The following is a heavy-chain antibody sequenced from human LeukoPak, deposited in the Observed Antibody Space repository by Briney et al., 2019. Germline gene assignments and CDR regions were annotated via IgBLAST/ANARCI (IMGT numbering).Heavy chain of an antibody. CDR2: IYHSGST. CDR3: AAGVFYYDSSGYIPGLDY. CDR1: GGSISSYY. D-gene: IGHD3-22*01. Sequence: SETLSLTCTVSGGSISSYYWSWIRQPPGKGLEWIGYIYHSGSTNYNPSLKSRVTISVDTSKNQFSLKLSSVTAADTAVYYCAAGVFYYDSSGYIPGLDYWGQGTLVTVSS. J-gene: IGHJ4*02. V-gene: IGHV4-59*01.